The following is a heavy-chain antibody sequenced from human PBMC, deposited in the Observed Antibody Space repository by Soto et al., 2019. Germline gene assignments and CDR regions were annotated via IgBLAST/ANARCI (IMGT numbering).Heavy chain of an antibody. D-gene: IGHD1-26*01. Sequence: QVQLVESGGGVVQPGRSLRLSCAASGFTFSSYGMHWVRQAPGKGLERVAVIWYDGSNKYYADSVKGRFTISRDNSKNRLYLQMNSLRAEDTAVYYCARDLIVGTGIWGQGTMVTVSS. CDR1: GFTFSSYG. CDR3: ARDLIVGTGI. CDR2: IWYDGSNK. J-gene: IGHJ3*02. V-gene: IGHV3-33*01.